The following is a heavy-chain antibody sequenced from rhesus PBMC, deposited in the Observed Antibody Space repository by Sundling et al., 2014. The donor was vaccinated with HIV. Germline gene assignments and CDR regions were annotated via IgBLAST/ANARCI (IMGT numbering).Heavy chain of an antibody. CDR3: TSLKTHNWNPYYFDY. V-gene: IGHV4S2*01. D-gene: IGHD1-26*01. Sequence: QVQLQESGPGLVKPSETLSLTCAVSGASISSNYWSWIRQAPGKGLEWIGRIYGSGGSTDYSPSLNNRVTILLDTSKKQFSLRLRSVTAADTAVYYCTSLKTHNWNPYYFDYWGQGVLVTVSS. CDR2: IYGSGGST. J-gene: IGHJ4*01. CDR1: GASISSNY.